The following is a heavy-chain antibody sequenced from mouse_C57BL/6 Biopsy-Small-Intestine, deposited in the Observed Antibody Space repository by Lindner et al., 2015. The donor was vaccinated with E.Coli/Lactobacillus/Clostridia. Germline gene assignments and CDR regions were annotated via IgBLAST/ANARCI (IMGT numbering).Heavy chain of an antibody. CDR1: GGTFNNYA. Sequence: SVKVSCKASGGTFNNYAINWVRQAPGQGLEWMGGIITTFGTANYAXKFQGRVTITADASTSTAYMELSSLRSEDTAVYYCARRQGVKFVYYFDYWGQGTLVTVSS. J-gene: IGHJ2*01. D-gene: IGHD3-2*01. CDR3: ARRQGVKFVYYFDY. CDR2: IITTFGTA. V-gene: IGHV1-79*01.